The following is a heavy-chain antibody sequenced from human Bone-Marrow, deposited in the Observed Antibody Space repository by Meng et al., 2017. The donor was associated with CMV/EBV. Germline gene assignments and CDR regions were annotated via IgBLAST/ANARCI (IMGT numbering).Heavy chain of an antibody. V-gene: IGHV3-30-3*01. CDR3: ARGWRTYATGGYRYNGYFDY. J-gene: IGHJ4*02. Sequence: GESLKISCAASGFTFSNYAIHWVRQAPGKGLEWVALISYDGNNRSYPDSVKGRFTISRDNSKNTLYLQMKSLRPEDAAVYYCARGWRTYATGGYRYNGYFDYWGQGTRVTVSS. D-gene: IGHD2-8*02. CDR1: GFTFSNYA. CDR2: ISYDGNNR.